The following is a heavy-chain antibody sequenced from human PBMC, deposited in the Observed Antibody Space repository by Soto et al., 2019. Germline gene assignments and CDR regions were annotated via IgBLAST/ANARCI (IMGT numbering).Heavy chain of an antibody. J-gene: IGHJ4*02. CDR1: GYAFTTYG. CDR2: ISAHNGNT. Sequence: QVHLVQSGAEVKKPGASVKVSCKGSGYAFTTYGITWVRQAPGQGLEWMGWISAHNGNTNYAQKLQGRVTVTRDTPTSTAYMEQRSLGSDDTAVYYCARGRYGDYWGQGALVTVSS. D-gene: IGHD1-1*01. CDR3: ARGRYGDY. V-gene: IGHV1-18*01.